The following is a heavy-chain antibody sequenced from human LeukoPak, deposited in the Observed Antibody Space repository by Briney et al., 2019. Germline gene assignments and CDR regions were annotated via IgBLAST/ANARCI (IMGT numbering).Heavy chain of an antibody. D-gene: IGHD3-22*01. CDR1: GGPISSGGYS. Sequence: KPSETLSLTCGVSGGPISSGGYSWSWIRQPPGKGLEWIGNIYYSGSTYYNPSLKSRVTISVDTSKNQFSLKLSSVTAADTAVYYCAKSSVLVNYHYYLDVWGKGTTVTVSS. CDR2: IYYSGST. V-gene: IGHV4-30-4*07. CDR3: AKSSVLVNYHYYLDV. J-gene: IGHJ6*03.